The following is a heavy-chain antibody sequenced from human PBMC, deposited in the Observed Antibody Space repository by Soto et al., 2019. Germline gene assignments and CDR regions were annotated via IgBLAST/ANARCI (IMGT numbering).Heavy chain of an antibody. J-gene: IGHJ4*01. V-gene: IGHV1-46*01. CDR1: GYTFTTYY. CDR2: INPSGGST. Sequence: ASVKVSCKASGYTFTTYYMYWVRQAPGQGLEWMGIINPSGGSTSFAQKFQGRVTMTRDTSTSTVYMELISLTSEDTAVYYCARDVGMASRPYLDYWGHGTLATVPS. D-gene: IGHD6-6*01. CDR3: ARDVGMASRPYLDY.